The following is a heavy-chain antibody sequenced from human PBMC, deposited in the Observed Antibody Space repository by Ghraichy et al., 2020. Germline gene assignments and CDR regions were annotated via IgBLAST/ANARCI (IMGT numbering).Heavy chain of an antibody. D-gene: IGHD5-18*01. Sequence: GESLNISCAASGFTFSSYSMNWVRQAPGKGLEWVSYISSSSSTIYYADSVKGRFTISRDNAKNSLYLQMNSLRDEDTAVYYCARDGEGYSYGNIDYWGQGTLVTVSS. J-gene: IGHJ4*02. CDR2: ISSSSSTI. CDR1: GFTFSSYS. V-gene: IGHV3-48*02. CDR3: ARDGEGYSYGNIDY.